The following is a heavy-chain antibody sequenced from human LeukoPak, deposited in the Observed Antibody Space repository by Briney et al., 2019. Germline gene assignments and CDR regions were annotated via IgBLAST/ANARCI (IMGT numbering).Heavy chain of an antibody. CDR2: INPSGGST. CDR3: ARAEGIAAAGSKSEAHYFDY. D-gene: IGHD6-13*01. J-gene: IGHJ4*02. CDR1: GYTFTSYY. Sequence: GASVKVSCKASGYTFTSYYMHWVRQAPGQGLEWMGIINPSGGSTSYAQKFQGRVTMTRDTSTSTVYMELSSLRSEDTAVYYCARAEGIAAAGSKSEAHYFDYWGQGTLVTVSS. V-gene: IGHV1-46*01.